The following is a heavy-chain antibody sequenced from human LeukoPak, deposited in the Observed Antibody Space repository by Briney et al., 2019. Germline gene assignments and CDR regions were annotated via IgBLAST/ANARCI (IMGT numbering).Heavy chain of an antibody. J-gene: IGHJ4*02. V-gene: IGHV4-4*07. CDR2: IYTSGST. D-gene: IGHD2-15*01. CDR3: ARMGYCSGGSCYTTDY. Sequence: SETLSLTCTVSGGSTSSYYWSWIRQPAGKGLEWIGRIYTSGSTNYNPSLKSRVTMSVDTSKNQFSLKLSSVTAADTAVYYCARMGYCSGGSCYTTDYWGQGTLVTVSS. CDR1: GGSTSSYY.